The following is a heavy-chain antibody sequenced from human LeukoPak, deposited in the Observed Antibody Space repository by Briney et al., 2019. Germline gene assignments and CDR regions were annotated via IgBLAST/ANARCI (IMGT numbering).Heavy chain of an antibody. J-gene: IGHJ4*02. CDR2: ISYDGSNK. D-gene: IGHD5-18*01. CDR3: ARDRTAMALSFDY. V-gene: IGHV3-30*04. CDR1: GFTFSSYA. Sequence: GGSLRLSCAASGFTFSSYAMHWVRQAPGKGLEWVAVISYDGSNKYYADSVKGRFTISRDNSKNTLCLQMNSLRAEDTAVYYCARDRTAMALSFDYWGQGTLVTVSS.